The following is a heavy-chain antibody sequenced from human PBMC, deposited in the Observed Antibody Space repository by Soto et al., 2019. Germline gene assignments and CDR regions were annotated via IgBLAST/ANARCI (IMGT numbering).Heavy chain of an antibody. D-gene: IGHD2-2*01. CDR1: GFTFSSYG. J-gene: IGHJ6*02. CDR3: AKDRTYCSSTSCQTHKYYYYYGMDV. Sequence: GGSLRLSCAASGFTFSSYGMHWVRQAPGKGLEWVAVISYDGNNKYYADSVKGRFTISRDNSKNTLYLQMNSLRAEDTAVYYCAKDRTYCSSTSCQTHKYYYYYGMDVWGQGTTVTVSS. CDR2: ISYDGNNK. V-gene: IGHV3-30*18.